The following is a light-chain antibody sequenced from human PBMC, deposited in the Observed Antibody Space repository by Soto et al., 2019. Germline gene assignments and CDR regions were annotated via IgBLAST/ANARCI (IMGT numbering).Light chain of an antibody. Sequence: DIQLTQSPSFLSASIGDRVTITCRASQGIRSFLAWYQQKPGKAPNLLISGASILRTGVPSRFSGSGSGTEFTRTISSLQPDDFATYYCQHLNTYPLTFGGGPKVEI. J-gene: IGKJ4*01. V-gene: IGKV1-9*01. CDR3: QHLNTYPLT. CDR1: QGIRSF. CDR2: GAS.